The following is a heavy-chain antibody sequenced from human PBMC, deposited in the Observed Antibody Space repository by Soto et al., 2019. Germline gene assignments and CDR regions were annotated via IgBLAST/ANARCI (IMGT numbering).Heavy chain of an antibody. CDR2: IYPGDSDT. D-gene: IGHD3-10*01. V-gene: IGHV5-51*01. CDR3: AGGGVRGVITRTRDYYGMDV. Sequence: PGEPLKISCNVSGYSFTSYWIRWVRQMPGKGLEWMGIIYPGDSDTRYSPSFQGQVTISADKSISTAYLQWSSLKASDTAMYYCAGGGVRGVITRTRDYYGMDVWGQGTTVTVSS. J-gene: IGHJ6*02. CDR1: GYSFTSYW.